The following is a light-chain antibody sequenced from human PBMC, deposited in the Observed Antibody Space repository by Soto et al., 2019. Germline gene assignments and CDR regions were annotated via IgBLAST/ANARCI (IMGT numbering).Light chain of an antibody. Sequence: EKVMTQSPATLSVSPGERATLSCRASQSVSSNLAWYQQKPGQAPRLLIYGASSRATGIPVRFSGSGSGTEFTLTISRLEPEDFAVYYCQQYGSSGTFGQGTKVDI. CDR3: QQYGSSGT. J-gene: IGKJ1*01. V-gene: IGKV3-15*01. CDR1: QSVSSN. CDR2: GAS.